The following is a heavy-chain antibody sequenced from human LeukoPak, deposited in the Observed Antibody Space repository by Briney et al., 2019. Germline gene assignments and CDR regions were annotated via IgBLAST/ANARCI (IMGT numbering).Heavy chain of an antibody. J-gene: IGHJ4*02. CDR3: ARGPLMGATTVFDY. V-gene: IGHV1-2*02. CDR2: INPNSGGA. Sequence: GASVKVSCKASGYTFTGYYMHWVRQAPGQGREWMGWINPNSGGANYAQKFQGRVTMTRDTSISTAYMELTSLRSDDTAVYYCARGPLMGATTVFDYWGQGNMVTVSS. D-gene: IGHD1-26*01. CDR1: GYTFTGYY.